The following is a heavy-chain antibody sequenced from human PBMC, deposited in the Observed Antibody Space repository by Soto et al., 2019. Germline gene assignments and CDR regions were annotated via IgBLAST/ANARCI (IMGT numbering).Heavy chain of an antibody. J-gene: IGHJ4*02. CDR1: GFSLATSVVG. CDR2: IYWNDDK. CDR3: AHRLGSRGSFDY. V-gene: IGHV2-5*01. Sequence: GPTLVNATQTLTLTCTFSGFSLATSVVGVGWIRQPPGKAPEWLALIYWNDDKRYSPSLQSRLTITKDTSKNQVVLTLTNMDPVDTATYYCAHRLGSRGSFDYWGQGSLVTVSS. D-gene: IGHD6-25*01.